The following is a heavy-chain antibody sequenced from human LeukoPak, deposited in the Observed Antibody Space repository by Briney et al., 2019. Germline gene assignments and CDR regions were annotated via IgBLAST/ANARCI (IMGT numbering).Heavy chain of an antibody. CDR3: VRVVGGTYYYDSSAFY. Sequence: GGSLRLSCAASGFTFSSYSMNWVRQAPGKGLEWVSYISSSSSTIYYADSVKGRFTISRDNAKNSLYLQMNSLRAEDTAVYYCVRVVGGTYYYDSSAFYWGQGTLVTVSS. D-gene: IGHD3-22*01. CDR1: GFTFSSYS. J-gene: IGHJ4*02. CDR2: ISSSSSTI. V-gene: IGHV3-48*01.